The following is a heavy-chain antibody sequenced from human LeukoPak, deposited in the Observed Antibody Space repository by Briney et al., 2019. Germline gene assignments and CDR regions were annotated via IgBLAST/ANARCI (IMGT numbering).Heavy chain of an antibody. CDR1: GFTFCDYY. CDR3: ARPKYSSSWQIFDY. Sequence: GGSLRLSCAASGFTFCDYYISWMRQAPGKGRGWVSYISSSGKTIYYADSVKGRFTISRDNAKNSLYLQMNSLRAEDTAVYYCARPKYSSSWQIFDYWGQGTLVTASS. V-gene: IGHV3-11*01. J-gene: IGHJ4*02. D-gene: IGHD6-13*01. CDR2: ISSSGKTI.